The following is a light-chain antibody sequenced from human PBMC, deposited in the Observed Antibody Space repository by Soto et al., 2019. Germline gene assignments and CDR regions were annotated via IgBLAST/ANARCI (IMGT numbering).Light chain of an antibody. CDR1: QGLVHSDGNAY. J-gene: IGKJ2*01. CDR2: TVS. Sequence: DIVMTQTPLSSPVTLGQPASISCRSSQGLVHSDGNAYLSWLQQRPGQPPRLLMYTVSHRFSGVTDRFRGSGAGTDFTLNISRVEAEAVGFYYCKQATHLYTFGQGTKLEIK. V-gene: IGKV2-24*01. CDR3: KQATHLYT.